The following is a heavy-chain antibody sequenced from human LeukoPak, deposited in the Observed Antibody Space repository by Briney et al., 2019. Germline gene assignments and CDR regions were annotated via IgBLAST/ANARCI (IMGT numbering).Heavy chain of an antibody. D-gene: IGHD4-17*01. V-gene: IGHV1-46*01. J-gene: IGHJ4*02. CDR3: ARGNHDYGDYEVLYFDY. Sequence: SVKVSCKASGYTFTSYYMHWVRQAPGQGLEWMGIINPSGGSTSYAQKFQGRVTMTRDTSTSTVYMELSSLRSEDTAVYYCARGNHDYGDYEVLYFDYWGQGTLVTVSS. CDR1: GYTFTSYY. CDR2: INPSGGST.